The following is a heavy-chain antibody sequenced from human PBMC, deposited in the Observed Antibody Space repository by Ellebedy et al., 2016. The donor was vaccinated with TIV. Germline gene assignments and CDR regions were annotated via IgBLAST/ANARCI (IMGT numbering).Heavy chain of an antibody. CDR1: GYTFTGYY. CDR2: IKPNSGGT. D-gene: IGHD3-3*01. J-gene: IGHJ5*02. V-gene: IGHV1-2*02. Sequence: ASVKVSCKASGYTFTGYYMYWVRQAPGQGLEWMGWIKPNSGGTTYPQKFQGRVTMPRDTSISTAYQELSRLRSDDTGVYYSARMRAIFGVIRGDNWFDPWGQGTLVTVSS. CDR3: ARMRAIFGVIRGDNWFDP.